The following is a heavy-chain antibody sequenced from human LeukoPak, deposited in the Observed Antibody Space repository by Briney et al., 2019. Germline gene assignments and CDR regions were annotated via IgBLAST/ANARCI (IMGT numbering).Heavy chain of an antibody. CDR2: ISGSSGSS. J-gene: IGHJ4*02. V-gene: IGHV3-23*01. D-gene: IGHD2/OR15-2a*01. CDR3: AKYGYFPYYFDY. CDR1: GFTFSSSA. Sequence: GGSLRLSCAASGFTFSSSAMSWVRQAPGKGLEWVSAISGSSGSSYYAGSVKGRFTISRDNFKNTLYLQMNSLRAEDTAVYYCAKYGYFPYYFDYWGQGTLVTVSS.